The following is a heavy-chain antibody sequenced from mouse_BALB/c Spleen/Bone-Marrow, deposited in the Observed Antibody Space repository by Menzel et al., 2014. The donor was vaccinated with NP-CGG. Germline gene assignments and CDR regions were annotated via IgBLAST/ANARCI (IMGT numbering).Heavy chain of an antibody. CDR1: GYTFTNSW. J-gene: IGHJ2*01. D-gene: IGHD2-14*01. Sequence: QVHVKQSGSVLVRPGASVKLSCKASGYTFTNSWMHWAKQRPGQGLEWIGEIHPNSGNTSYNENFEGKATLTVDTSSTTAYVDLSSLTSEDSAVYYCSRHHRYAYYFDYWGQGTALTVSS. V-gene: IGHV1S130*01. CDR2: IHPNSGNT. CDR3: SRHHRYAYYFDY.